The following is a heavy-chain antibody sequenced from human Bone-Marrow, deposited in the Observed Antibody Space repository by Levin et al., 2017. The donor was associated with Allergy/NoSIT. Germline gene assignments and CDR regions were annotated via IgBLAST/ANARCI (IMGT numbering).Heavy chain of an antibody. CDR2: IYYSGST. CDR1: GDSITNDDYY. V-gene: IGHV4-30-4*01. D-gene: IGHD6-13*01. Sequence: SETLSLTCTVSGDSITNDDYYWSWLRQPPGKGLEWIGYIYYSGSTYDNPSLKSRLTISIDTSKNQFSLKLSSVTAADTAVYYCARVDPSSWTFDYWGQGTLVSVSS. CDR3: ARVDPSSWTFDY. J-gene: IGHJ4*02.